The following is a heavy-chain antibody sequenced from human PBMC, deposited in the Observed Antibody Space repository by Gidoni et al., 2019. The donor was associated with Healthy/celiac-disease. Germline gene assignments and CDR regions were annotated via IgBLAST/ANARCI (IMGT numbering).Heavy chain of an antibody. V-gene: IGHV4-34*01. D-gene: IGHD3-22*01. Sequence: QVQLQQWGAGLLKPSETLSLTCAVYGGSFSGYYWSWIRQPPGKGLEWIGEINHSGSTNYNPSLKSRVTISVDTSKNQFSLKLSSVTAADTAVYYCARERAGHYYDSSGYNYWGQGTLVTVSS. CDR3: ARERAGHYYDSSGYNY. CDR1: GGSFSGYY. CDR2: INHSGST. J-gene: IGHJ4*02.